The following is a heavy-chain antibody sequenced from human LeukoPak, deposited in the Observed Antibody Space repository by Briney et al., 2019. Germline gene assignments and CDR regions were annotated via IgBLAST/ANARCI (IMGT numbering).Heavy chain of an antibody. CDR3: ARVSDCSGGSCYFDY. Sequence: SETLSLTCAVYGGSFSGYYWSWIRQPPGKGLEWIGEINHSGSTNYNPSLKSRVTISVDTSKNQLSLKLRSVTAADTAVYYCARVSDCSGGSCYFDYWGQGTLVTVSS. CDR1: GGSFSGYY. CDR2: INHSGST. V-gene: IGHV4-34*01. J-gene: IGHJ4*02. D-gene: IGHD2-15*01.